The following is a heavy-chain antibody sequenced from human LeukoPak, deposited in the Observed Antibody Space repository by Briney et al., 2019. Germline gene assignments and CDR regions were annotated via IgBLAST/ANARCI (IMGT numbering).Heavy chain of an antibody. J-gene: IGHJ6*04. Sequence: PGGSVPLSCAASGFTFSNDWRSWVGQAPGKGLEWVGRIKSKTDGGTTDYAAPEKGRFTIPRDDSKNTLYLQMNSLKTEDTAVYYCTTLELYCSGGSCYPGGYGYYYYYGMDVWGKGTTVTVSS. CDR3: TTLELYCSGGSCYPGGYGYYYYYGMDV. D-gene: IGHD2-15*01. CDR2: IKSKTDGGTT. CDR1: GFTFSNDW. V-gene: IGHV3-15*01.